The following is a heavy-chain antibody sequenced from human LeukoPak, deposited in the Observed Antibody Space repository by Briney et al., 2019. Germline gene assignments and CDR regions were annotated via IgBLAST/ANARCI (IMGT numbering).Heavy chain of an antibody. D-gene: IGHD1-26*01. J-gene: IGHJ4*02. Sequence: HPGGSLRLSCAASGFTFRNYAMSWVRQAPGKGLEWVTTIKDSGGSTYYADSVKGRFTISRDNSKNTLYLQMNSLRAEDTAVYYCARDKTVGATKNDYWGQGILVTVSS. CDR3: ARDKTVGATKNDY. CDR2: IKDSGGST. CDR1: GFTFRNYA. V-gene: IGHV3-23*01.